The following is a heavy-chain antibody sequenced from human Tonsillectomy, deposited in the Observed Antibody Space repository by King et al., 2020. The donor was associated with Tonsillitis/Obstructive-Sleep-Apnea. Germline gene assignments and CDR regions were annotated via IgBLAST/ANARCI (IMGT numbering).Heavy chain of an antibody. CDR2: IYWDDDK. D-gene: IGHD3-16*02. V-gene: IGHV2-5*02. Sequence: TLKESGPTLVKPTQTLTLTCIFSGFSFSTSGVGVGWIRQPPGKALEWLALIYWDDDKRHSPSLKSRLTVTKDTSKNQVVLTMTHMDPVDTATYCCAARRGRDLSYDAFDMWGQGTMVTVSS. J-gene: IGHJ3*02. CDR1: GFSFSTSGVG. CDR3: AARRGRDLSYDAFDM.